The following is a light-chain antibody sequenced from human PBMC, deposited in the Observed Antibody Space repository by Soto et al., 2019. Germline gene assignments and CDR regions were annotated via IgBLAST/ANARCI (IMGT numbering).Light chain of an antibody. J-gene: IGLJ2*01. CDR3: AAWDDSLNGVV. V-gene: IGLV1-44*01. Sequence: QSALSQPPSASGTPGQRVTISCSGSSSNIGSNTVNWHQQLPGTAPKLLIYSNNQRPSGVPDRFSGSKSGTSASLAISGLQSEDEADYYCAAWDDSLNGVVFGGGTKLTVL. CDR2: SNN. CDR1: SSNIGSNT.